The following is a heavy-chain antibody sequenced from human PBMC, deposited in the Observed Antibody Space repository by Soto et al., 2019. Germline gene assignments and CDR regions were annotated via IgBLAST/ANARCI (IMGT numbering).Heavy chain of an antibody. J-gene: IGHJ4*02. CDR3: VGHCTNGVCPILGY. Sequence: SETLSLSCPVSGGSLTSNNWWTWIRQPPGQGLEWIGEIYRTGSTNYNPSLKSRVTISLDKSENQFSLKVTSLTAADTAVYYCVGHCTNGVCPILGYWGQGNLVTVSS. CDR1: GGSLTSNNW. CDR2: IYRTGST. D-gene: IGHD2-8*01. V-gene: IGHV4-4*02.